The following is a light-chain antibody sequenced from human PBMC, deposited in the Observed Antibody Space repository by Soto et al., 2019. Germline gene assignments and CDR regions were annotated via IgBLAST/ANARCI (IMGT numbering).Light chain of an antibody. J-gene: IGKJ1*01. V-gene: IGKV1-5*03. Sequence: DLQMTQSPSTLSASVGDRVTITCRASQSISTWLAWYQQKPGKAPKLLIYEASTLENGVPSRFSGSGSGTEFTLTISSLQPDDFATYFCQQYESYSASFGQGTKVGIK. CDR1: QSISTW. CDR3: QQYESYSAS. CDR2: EAS.